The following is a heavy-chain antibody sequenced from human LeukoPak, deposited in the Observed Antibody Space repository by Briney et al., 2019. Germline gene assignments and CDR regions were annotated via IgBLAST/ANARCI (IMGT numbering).Heavy chain of an antibody. V-gene: IGHV3-64*01. Sequence: PGGSLRLSCAASGFTFSTYAMHWVRQAPGKGLEYVSGISYNGDSTYYANSVKGRFTISRDNSKNALYLQMDSLRAEDMAVYYCARSRYCSTITCYTSPTWFDPWGQGTLVTVSS. CDR3: ARSRYCSTITCYTSPTWFDP. CDR2: ISYNGDST. J-gene: IGHJ5*02. D-gene: IGHD2-2*02. CDR1: GFTFSTYA.